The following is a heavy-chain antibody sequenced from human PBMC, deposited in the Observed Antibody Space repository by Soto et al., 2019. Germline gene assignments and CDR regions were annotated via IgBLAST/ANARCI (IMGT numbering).Heavy chain of an antibody. Sequence: QVQLVQSGAEVKKPGASVKVSCKASGHTFTGYYMHWVRQAPGQGLEWMGWINPISGGTNYAQKVQGWVTMTRDTSINTAYMELSRLRSDDTAVYYCAREGLYENWFDPWGQGTLVTVSS. J-gene: IGHJ5*02. V-gene: IGHV1-2*04. CDR3: AREGLYENWFDP. CDR1: GHTFTGYY. CDR2: INPISGGT. D-gene: IGHD3-16*01.